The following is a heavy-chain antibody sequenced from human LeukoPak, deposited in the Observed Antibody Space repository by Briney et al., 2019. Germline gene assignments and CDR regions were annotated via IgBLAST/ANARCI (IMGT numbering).Heavy chain of an antibody. CDR1: GGSISSYY. J-gene: IGHJ5*02. V-gene: IGHV4-59*08. Sequence: SETLSLTCTVSGGSISSYYWSWIRQPPGKGLEWIGYIYYSGSTYYNPSLKSRVTISVDTSKNQFSLKLSSVTAADTAVYYCARTYDFWSGSHNWFDPWGQGTLVTVSS. CDR2: IYYSGST. D-gene: IGHD3-3*01. CDR3: ARTYDFWSGSHNWFDP.